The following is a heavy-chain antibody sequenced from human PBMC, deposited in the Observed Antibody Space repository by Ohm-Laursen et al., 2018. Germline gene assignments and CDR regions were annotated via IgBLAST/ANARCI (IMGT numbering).Heavy chain of an antibody. CDR1: GGSFSGYY. J-gene: IGHJ5*02. V-gene: IGHV4-34*01. CDR3: ARGLWWFDP. CDR2: INHSGST. Sequence: TLSLTCRVYGGSFSGYYWSWIRQPPGKGLEWIGEINHSGSTNYNPSLKSRVTISVDTSKNQFSLKLSSVTAADTALYYCARGLWWFDPWGQGTLVTVSS.